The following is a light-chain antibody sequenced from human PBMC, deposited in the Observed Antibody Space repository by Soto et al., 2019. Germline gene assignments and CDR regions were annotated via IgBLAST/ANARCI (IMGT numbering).Light chain of an antibody. J-gene: IGKJ4*01. CDR2: GTS. V-gene: IGKV3-20*01. CDR1: QSISNNH. Sequence: EIVLTQSPGTLSSSPGERVTLSCRASQSISNNHLAWYQQKPGQAPRLLIHGTSNRATGIPDRFSGSGSGTDFTLTFSRLEPEDFAVYYCEYYGSSITFGGGTKVDIK. CDR3: EYYGSSIT.